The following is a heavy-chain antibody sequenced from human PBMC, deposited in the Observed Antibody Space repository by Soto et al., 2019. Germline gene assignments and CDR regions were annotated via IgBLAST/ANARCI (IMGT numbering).Heavy chain of an antibody. J-gene: IGHJ3*02. V-gene: IGHV3-33*01. Sequence: QVQLVESGGGVVQPGRSLRLPCAASGFTFSSYGMHWVRQAPGKGLGWVAVIWYDGSNKYYADSVKGRFTISRDNSKNTLYLQMNSLRAEDTAVYYCARDSGGSSGYADAFDIWGQGTMVTVSS. CDR3: ARDSGGSSGYADAFDI. CDR1: GFTFSSYG. CDR2: IWYDGSNK. D-gene: IGHD3-22*01.